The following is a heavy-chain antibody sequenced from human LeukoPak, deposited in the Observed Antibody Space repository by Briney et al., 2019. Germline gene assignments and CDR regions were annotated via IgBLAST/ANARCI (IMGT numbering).Heavy chain of an antibody. J-gene: IGHJ4*02. CDR2: IYHSGST. V-gene: IGHV4-59*01. CDR1: GGSISGYY. D-gene: IGHD6-6*01. CDR3: ARSTQESSTSFDY. Sequence: SETLSLTCTVSGGSISGYYWSWIRQPPGNGLEYIGYIYHSGSTNYNPSLKSRGTMSVDKSKNQCSLRLRSVTAADTAMYFCARSTQESSTSFDYWGRGTLVTVSS.